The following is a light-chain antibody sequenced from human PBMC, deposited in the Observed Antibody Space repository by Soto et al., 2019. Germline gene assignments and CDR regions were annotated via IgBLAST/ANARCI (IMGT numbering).Light chain of an antibody. J-gene: IGKJ5*01. CDR1: PSVSNNY. Sequence: ILFTQSPGTPSLSPGGRATLSCRASPSVSNNYLAWYQQKPGQAPRLLIYGASNRATGIPDRFSGSGSGTDFTLTIDRLESEDSAVYYCQQYDDSSVIFGQGTRLEIK. CDR2: GAS. V-gene: IGKV3-20*01. CDR3: QQYDDSSVI.